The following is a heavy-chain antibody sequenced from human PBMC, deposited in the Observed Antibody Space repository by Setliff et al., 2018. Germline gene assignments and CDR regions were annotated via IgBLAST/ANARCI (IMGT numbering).Heavy chain of an antibody. CDR1: GYSISSGYI. V-gene: IGHV4-38-2*02. D-gene: IGHD2-21*02. CDR3: ARDLGHGGDSDY. CDR2: IGHTGSI. Sequence: SETLSLTCTVSGYSISSGYIWGWIRQPPGKGLEWVGNIGHTGSINYNPSLKSRVTMSIDTSKNQVSLKLNSVTATDTAVYYCARDLGHGGDSDYWGQGILVTVSS. J-gene: IGHJ4*02.